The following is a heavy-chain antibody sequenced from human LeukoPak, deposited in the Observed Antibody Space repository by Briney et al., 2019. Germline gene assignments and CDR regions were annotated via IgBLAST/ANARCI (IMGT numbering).Heavy chain of an antibody. CDR3: ARTNSYYYDSSGFDI. J-gene: IGHJ3*02. CDR1: GYTFTGCY. CDR2: INPNSGGT. V-gene: IGHV1-2*02. Sequence: ASVKVSCKASGYTFTGCYMHWVRQAPGQGLEWMGWINPNSGGTNYAQKFQGRVTMTRDTSISTAYMELSRLRSEDMAVYYCARTNSYYYDSSGFDIWGQGTMVTVSS. D-gene: IGHD3-22*01.